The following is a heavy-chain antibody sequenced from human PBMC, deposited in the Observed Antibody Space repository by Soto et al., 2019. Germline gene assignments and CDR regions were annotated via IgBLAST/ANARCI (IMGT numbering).Heavy chain of an antibody. J-gene: IGHJ4*02. CDR3: ARVLYRNVIHA. CDR2: IDPRNGGT. V-gene: IGHV1-2*02. CDR1: GYIFSDYY. Sequence: QVQLVQSGSDVKKPGASFTVSCKASGYIFSDYYIHWVRQAPGQGLEWMGWIDPRNGGTKYAQKFQDRLTMTTDTSTSTAFLELRRLRLDDTAVFFCARVLYRNVIHAWGQGTRVTVSS. D-gene: IGHD5-18*01.